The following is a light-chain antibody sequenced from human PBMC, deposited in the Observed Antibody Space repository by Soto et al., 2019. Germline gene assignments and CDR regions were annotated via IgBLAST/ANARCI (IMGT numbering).Light chain of an antibody. CDR3: PPSQEWPLT. Sequence: EIVMTQSPATLSVAPGEGATLSCRASQSVSSSLAWFQHKPGQAPRLLIYAASTRAPGIPARFSGSGSGTDFTLTISSLESEDFAVYYCPPSQEWPLTFGEGTKLEI. V-gene: IGKV3-15*01. CDR1: QSVSSS. CDR2: AAS. J-gene: IGKJ4*01.